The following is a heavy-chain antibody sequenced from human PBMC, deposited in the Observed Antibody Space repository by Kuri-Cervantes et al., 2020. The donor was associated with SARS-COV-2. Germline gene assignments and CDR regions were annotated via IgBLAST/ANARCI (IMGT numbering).Heavy chain of an antibody. CDR3: ARMFCSSTTCYTDTFDI. Sequence: LSLTCAASGFTFSGNWMTWVRQAPGKGLEWVANINRDGSQKNYVDSVKGRFTISRDNSKNTLYLQMNSLRVEDTAVYYCARMFCSSTTCYTDTFDIWGQGTMVTVSS. CDR1: GFTFSGNW. V-gene: IGHV3-7*03. CDR2: INRDGSQK. D-gene: IGHD2-2*02. J-gene: IGHJ3*02.